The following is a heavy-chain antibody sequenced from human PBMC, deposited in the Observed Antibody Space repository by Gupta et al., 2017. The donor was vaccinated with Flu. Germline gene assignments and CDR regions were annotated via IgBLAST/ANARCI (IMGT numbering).Heavy chain of an antibody. V-gene: IGHV4-38-2*01. D-gene: IGHD1-26*01. Sequence: QVQLQESGPGLVKPSETLSLTCAVSGYSISSGYYWGWIRQPPGKGLEWIGSIYHSGSTYYNPSLKSRVTISVDTSKNLFSLKLSSVTAADTAVYYCARTPNVSRYSGSYYTYYFDYWGQGTLVTVSS. CDR1: GYSISSGYY. J-gene: IGHJ4*02. CDR3: ARTPNVSRYSGSYYTYYFDY. CDR2: IYHSGST.